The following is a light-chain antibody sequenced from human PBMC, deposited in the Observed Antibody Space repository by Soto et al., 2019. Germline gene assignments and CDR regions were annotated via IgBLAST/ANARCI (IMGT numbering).Light chain of an antibody. J-gene: IGKJ2*01. CDR1: QGISSY. Sequence: DIPLTQSPSFLSASVGDRVTITCRASQGISSYLAWYQQKPGKAPKLLIYAASTLQSGVPSRFSGRGSGTEVTLTISSLQPEEFATYYCQQLSSYPRTFGQGTKLEIK. CDR3: QQLSSYPRT. V-gene: IGKV1-9*01. CDR2: AAS.